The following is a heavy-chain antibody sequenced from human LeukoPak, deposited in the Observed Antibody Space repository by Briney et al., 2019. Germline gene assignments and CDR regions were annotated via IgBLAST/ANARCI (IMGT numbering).Heavy chain of an antibody. CDR3: AKGSGYYPGRFDY. Sequence: GGSLRLSCAASGFTFSSYGMHWVRQAPGKGLEWVAFIRYDGSNKYYADSVKGRFTISRDNSKNTLYLQMNSLRAEDTAVYYCAKGSGYYPGRFDYWGQGTLVTVSS. V-gene: IGHV3-30*02. CDR1: GFTFSSYG. J-gene: IGHJ4*02. CDR2: IRYDGSNK. D-gene: IGHD3-22*01.